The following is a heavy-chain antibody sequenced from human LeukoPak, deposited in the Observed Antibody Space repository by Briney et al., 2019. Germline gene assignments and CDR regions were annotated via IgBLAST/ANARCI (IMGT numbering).Heavy chain of an antibody. D-gene: IGHD6-13*01. CDR2: ISSSSSTI. Sequence: PGGSLRLSCAASGFTFSSYSMNWVRQAPGKGLEWVSYISSSSSTIYYADSVKGRFTISRDNAKNSLYLQMNSLRAEDTAVYYCARDFYIAAAGWGQGTLVTVSS. CDR3: ARDFYIAAAG. J-gene: IGHJ4*02. V-gene: IGHV3-48*04. CDR1: GFTFSSYS.